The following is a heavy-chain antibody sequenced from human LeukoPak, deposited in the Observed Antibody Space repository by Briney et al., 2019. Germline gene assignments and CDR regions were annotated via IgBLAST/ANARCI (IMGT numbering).Heavy chain of an antibody. CDR3: AKSWFGELGRFDY. CDR2: ISYDGSNK. CDR1: GFTFSSYG. D-gene: IGHD3-10*01. J-gene: IGHJ4*02. Sequence: GGSLRLSCAASGFTFSSYGMHWVRQAPGKGLEWVAVISYDGSNKYYADSVKGRFTISRDNSKNTLYLQMNSLRAEDTAVYYCAKSWFGELGRFDYWGQGTLVTVSS. V-gene: IGHV3-30*18.